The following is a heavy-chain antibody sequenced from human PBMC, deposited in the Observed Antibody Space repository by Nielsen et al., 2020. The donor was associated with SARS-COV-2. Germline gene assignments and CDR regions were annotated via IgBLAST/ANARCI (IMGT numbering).Heavy chain of an antibody. CDR3: ARGRGGSSGWYASDY. CDR1: GGSITNRGSY. Sequence: SETLSLTCTVSGGSITNRGSYWGWIRQPPGKGLEWIGEINHSGSTNYNPSLKSRVTISVDTSKNQFSLKLSSVTAADTAVYYCARGRGGSSGWYASDYWGQGTLVTVSS. V-gene: IGHV4-34*01. J-gene: IGHJ4*02. D-gene: IGHD6-19*01. CDR2: INHSGST.